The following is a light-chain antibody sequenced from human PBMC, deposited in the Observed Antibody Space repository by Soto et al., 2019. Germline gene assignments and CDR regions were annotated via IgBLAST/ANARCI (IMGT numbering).Light chain of an antibody. CDR2: GAF. J-gene: IGKJ4*01. V-gene: IGKV3-20*01. Sequence: EIVLTQSPATLSLSPGKRATLSCRASQSVGGNSLAWYQQKPAQAPRLLIYGAFSRATGIPDRFSGSGSGTDFTLTISRLEPEDFATYYCQQLDTFLLTFGGGTKVEIK. CDR3: QQLDTFLLT. CDR1: QSVGGNS.